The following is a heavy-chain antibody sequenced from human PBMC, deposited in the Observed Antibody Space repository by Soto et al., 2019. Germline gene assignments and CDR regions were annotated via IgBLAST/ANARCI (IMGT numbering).Heavy chain of an antibody. D-gene: IGHD1-1*01. CDR1: GASISGFY. CDR2: IYATGTT. J-gene: IGHJ5*02. V-gene: IGHV4-4*07. Sequence: SETLSLTCTVSGASISGFYWSWIRKSAGKGLEWIGRIYATGTTDYNPSLKSRVMMSVDTSKRQFSLKLRSVTAADTAVYYCVRDGTKTLRDWFDPWGQGISVTV. CDR3: VRDGTKTLRDWFDP.